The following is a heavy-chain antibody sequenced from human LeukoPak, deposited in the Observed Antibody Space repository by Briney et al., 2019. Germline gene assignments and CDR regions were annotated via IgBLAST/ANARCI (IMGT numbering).Heavy chain of an antibody. CDR2: ISASGGS. CDR1: GFTFSNYA. Sequence: GGSLRLSCAASGFTFSNYAMSWVRQAPGKGLEWVSGISASGGSYYADSVKGRFTISRDNSKNTLYLQMNSLRAEDTAVYYCARTMRFGGYFDYWGQGTLVTVSS. V-gene: IGHV3-23*01. J-gene: IGHJ4*02. D-gene: IGHD3-16*01. CDR3: ARTMRFGGYFDY.